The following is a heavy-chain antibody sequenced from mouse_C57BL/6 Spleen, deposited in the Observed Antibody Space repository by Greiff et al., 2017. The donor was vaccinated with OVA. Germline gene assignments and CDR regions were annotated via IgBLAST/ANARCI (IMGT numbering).Heavy chain of an antibody. V-gene: IGHV1-64*01. CDR2: IHPNSGST. CDR3: VITTVVEKFAY. Sequence: QVQLQQPGAELVKPGASVKLSCKASGYTFTSYWMHWVKQRPGQGLEWIGMIHPNSGSTNYNEKFKSKATLTVDKSSSTAYMQLSSLTSEDSAVYYCVITTVVEKFAYWGQGTLVTVSA. D-gene: IGHD1-1*01. CDR1: GYTFTSYW. J-gene: IGHJ3*01.